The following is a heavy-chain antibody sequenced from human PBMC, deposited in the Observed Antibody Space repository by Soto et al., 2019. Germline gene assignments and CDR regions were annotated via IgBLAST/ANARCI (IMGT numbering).Heavy chain of an antibody. CDR2: ISSSSSTI. D-gene: IGHD2-15*01. CDR3: ARDPRYCSGGSCYHSEYFQH. J-gene: IGHJ1*01. V-gene: IGHV3-48*02. Sequence: EVQLVESGGGLVQPGGSLRLSCAASGFTFSSYSMNWVRQAPGKGLEWVSYISSSSSTIYYADSVKGRFTISRDNAKNSLYLQMNSLIDEDTAVYYCARDPRYCSGGSCYHSEYFQHWGQGTLVTVSS. CDR1: GFTFSSYS.